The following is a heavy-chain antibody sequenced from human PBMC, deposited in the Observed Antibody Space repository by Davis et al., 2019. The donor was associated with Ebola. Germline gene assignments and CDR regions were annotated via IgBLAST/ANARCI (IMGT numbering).Heavy chain of an antibody. V-gene: IGHV3-30*02. CDR3: VKDSSNIWFDI. J-gene: IGHJ3*02. CDR1: GFTFSSYD. CDR2: IRFDGTNT. Sequence: GGSLRLSCAASGFTFSSYDIHWVRQAPGKGLEWVAFIRFDGTNTYYADSVKGRFAISRDNSRGTLYLQMNSLRVEDSAIYYCVKDSSNIWFDIWGQGTLVTVSS. D-gene: IGHD2/OR15-2a*01.